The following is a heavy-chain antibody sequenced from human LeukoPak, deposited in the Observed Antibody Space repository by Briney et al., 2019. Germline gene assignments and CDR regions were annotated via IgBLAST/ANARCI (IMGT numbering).Heavy chain of an antibody. CDR1: GFTFSSYA. CDR2: ISYDGSNK. V-gene: IGHV3-30-3*01. J-gene: IGHJ4*02. Sequence: GGSLRLSCAASGFTFSSYAMHWVRQAPGKGLEWVAVISYDGSNKYYADSVKGRFTISRDNSKNTLYLQMNSLRAEDTAVYYCARDAVAGDYWGQGTLVTVSS. CDR3: ARDAVAGDY. D-gene: IGHD6-19*01.